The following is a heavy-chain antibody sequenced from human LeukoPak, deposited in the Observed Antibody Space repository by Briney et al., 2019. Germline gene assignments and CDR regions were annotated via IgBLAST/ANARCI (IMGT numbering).Heavy chain of an antibody. CDR1: GFTLSSYG. CDR3: ATDTYYYGSGSPDSLDY. CDR2: IRDDGSNK. V-gene: IGHV3-30*02. J-gene: IGHJ4*02. D-gene: IGHD3-10*01. Sequence: GGSLRLSCAASGFTLSSYGMHWVRQAPGKGLEWVAFIRDDGSNKYYADSVKGRFTISRDNSKNTLYLQMNRLRAEDTAVYYCATDTYYYGSGSPDSLDYWGQGTLVTVSS.